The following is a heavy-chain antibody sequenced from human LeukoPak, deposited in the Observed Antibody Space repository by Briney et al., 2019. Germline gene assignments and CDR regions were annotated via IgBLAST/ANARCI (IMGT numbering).Heavy chain of an antibody. V-gene: IGHV4-4*07. Sequence: KTSETLSLSCTVSGGSIRSYYWSWLRQPAGKGLEWIGRIVPSGITNYNPSLESRVTMSVDTSKNQFSLNLKSVTAADTAVYYCAKEGAAPGPDFDYWGQGILVIVSS. CDR1: GGSIRSYY. D-gene: IGHD6-13*01. J-gene: IGHJ4*02. CDR3: AKEGAAPGPDFDY. CDR2: IVPSGIT.